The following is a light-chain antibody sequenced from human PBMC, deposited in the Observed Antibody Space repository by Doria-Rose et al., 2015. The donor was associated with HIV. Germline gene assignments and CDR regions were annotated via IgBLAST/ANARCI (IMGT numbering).Light chain of an antibody. Sequence: DIRVTQSPESLGMSLGERATLNCKSNQSLLYTSKNYLAWYQQKPGQPPKLLIYWASTRQSGVPARFSGSWSGTDCTLTISSLEAEGVAVYYCQQYYDTPSFGPGTTVDIK. CDR2: WAS. CDR3: QQYYDTPS. CDR1: QSLLYTSKNY. V-gene: IGKV4-1*01. J-gene: IGKJ3*01.